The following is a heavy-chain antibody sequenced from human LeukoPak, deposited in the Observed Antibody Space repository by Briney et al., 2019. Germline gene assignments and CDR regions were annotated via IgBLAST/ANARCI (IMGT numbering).Heavy chain of an antibody. D-gene: IGHD5-24*01. CDR2: IFSNGDT. CDR1: GFTVSNNF. V-gene: IGHV3-53*01. Sequence: PGGSLRLSCAASGFTVSNNFMSWVRQAPGKGLEWVSLIFSNGDTHYADSVKGRFTISRDTSKNTVSLQMNSLRVEDTAMYYCTRDQMNYWGQGTLVTVSS. CDR3: TRDQMNY. J-gene: IGHJ4*02.